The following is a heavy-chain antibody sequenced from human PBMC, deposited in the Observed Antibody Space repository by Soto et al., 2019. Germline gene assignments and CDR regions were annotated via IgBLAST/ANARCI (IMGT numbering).Heavy chain of an antibody. V-gene: IGHV3-7*01. CDR3: ARDGRGNYYDTPY. J-gene: IGHJ4*02. CDR1: GFTFSSYW. CDR2: IKQDGSEK. D-gene: IGHD3-22*01. Sequence: ESGGGLVQPGGSLRLSCAASGFTFSSYWMSWVRQAPGKGLEWVANIKQDGSEKYYVDSVKGRFTISRDNAKNSLYLQMNSLRAEDTAVYYCARDGRGNYYDTPYWGQGTLVTVSS.